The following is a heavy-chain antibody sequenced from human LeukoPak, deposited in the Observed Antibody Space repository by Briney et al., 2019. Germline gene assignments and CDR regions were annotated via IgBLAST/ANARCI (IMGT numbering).Heavy chain of an antibody. CDR1: GFTFSSYE. CDR3: ARDRNSFTRGYFDY. V-gene: IGHV3-48*03. Sequence: PGGSLRLSCAASGFTFSSYEMKLVRQAPGKGPEWVSYISSSGRTTYYADSVKGRFTISRDNAKNSLYLQMNSLTAEDTAIYYCARDRNSFTRGYFDYWGQGTLVTVSS. D-gene: IGHD1-14*01. J-gene: IGHJ4*02. CDR2: ISSSGRTT.